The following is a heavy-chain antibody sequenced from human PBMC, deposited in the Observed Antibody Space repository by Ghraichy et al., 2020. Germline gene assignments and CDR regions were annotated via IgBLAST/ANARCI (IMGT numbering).Heavy chain of an antibody. CDR3: AKDARGTVLKNWFDP. V-gene: IGHV3-23*01. Sequence: LSLTCAASGFTFSSYAMSWVRQAPGKGLEWVSAISGSGGSTYYADSVKGRFTISRDNSKNTLYLQMNSLRAEDTAVYYCAKDARGTVLKNWFDPWGQGTLVTVSS. CDR2: ISGSGGST. J-gene: IGHJ5*02. CDR1: GFTFSSYA.